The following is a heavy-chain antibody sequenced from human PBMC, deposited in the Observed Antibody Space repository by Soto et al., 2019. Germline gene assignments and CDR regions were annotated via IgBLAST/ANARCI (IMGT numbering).Heavy chain of an antibody. V-gene: IGHV3-30*18. J-gene: IGHJ4*02. Sequence: PGGSLRLSCAASGFTFSTYAMHWVRQAPGKGLEWVAVISFDGRNTYYADSVKGRFTISRDNSKNTLYLQVNSLRAEDTAVYYCGKGSGGCPHYYFDYWGQGTLVTVSS. D-gene: IGHD6-19*01. CDR2: ISFDGRNT. CDR1: GFTFSTYA. CDR3: GKGSGGCPHYYFDY.